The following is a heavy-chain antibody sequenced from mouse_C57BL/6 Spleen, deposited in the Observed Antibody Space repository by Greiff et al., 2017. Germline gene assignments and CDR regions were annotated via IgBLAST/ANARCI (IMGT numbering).Heavy chain of an antibody. V-gene: IGHV1-7*01. CDR3: ASRQIYYYGSSYDYYAMDY. CDR2: INPSSGYT. Sequence: QVQLQQSGAELAKPGASVKLSCKASGYTFTSYWMHWVKQRPGQGLEWIGYINPSSGYTKYNQKFKDKATLTADKSSSTAYMQRSSLTYEDSAVXYGASRQIYYYGSSYDYYAMDYWGQGTSVTVSS. D-gene: IGHD1-1*01. CDR1: GYTFTSYW. J-gene: IGHJ4*01.